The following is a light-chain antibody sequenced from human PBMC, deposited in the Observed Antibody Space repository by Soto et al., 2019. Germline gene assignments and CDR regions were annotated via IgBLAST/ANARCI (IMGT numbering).Light chain of an antibody. J-gene: IGLJ3*02. V-gene: IGLV2-14*01. CDR2: EVS. Sequence: QSALTQPASVSGSPGQSITISCTGTSSDVGAYDYVSWYQHHPGQAPKLMISEVSDRPSGVSTRFSDSKSVNTASMTISGLQAADEADYYCSSYTSNTTWVFGGGTKVTVL. CDR3: SSYTSNTTWV. CDR1: SSDVGAYDY.